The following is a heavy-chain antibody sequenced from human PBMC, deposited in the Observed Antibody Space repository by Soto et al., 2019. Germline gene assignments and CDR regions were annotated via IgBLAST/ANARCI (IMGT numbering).Heavy chain of an antibody. J-gene: IGHJ4*02. CDR2: INAGNGNT. Sequence: ASVKVSCKASGYTFTSYAMHWVRQAPGQRLEWMGWINAGNGNTKYSQKFQGRVTITRDTSASTAYMELSSLRSEDTAVYYCARSRARYSSGWYPGYWGQGTLVTVSS. V-gene: IGHV1-3*01. CDR3: ARSRARYSSGWYPGY. CDR1: GYTFTSYA. D-gene: IGHD6-19*01.